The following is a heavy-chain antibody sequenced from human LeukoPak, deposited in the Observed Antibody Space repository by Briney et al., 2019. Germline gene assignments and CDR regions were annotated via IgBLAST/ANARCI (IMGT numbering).Heavy chain of an antibody. Sequence: SETLSLTCTVSGGSISSSSYYWGWIRQPPGKGLEWIGSIYYSGSTYYNPSLKSRVTISVDTSKNQFSLKLNSVTAADTAAYYCAREANWNYGYWGQGTLVTVSS. CDR2: IYYSGST. CDR1: GGSISSSSYY. J-gene: IGHJ4*02. V-gene: IGHV4-39*07. D-gene: IGHD1-7*01. CDR3: AREANWNYGY.